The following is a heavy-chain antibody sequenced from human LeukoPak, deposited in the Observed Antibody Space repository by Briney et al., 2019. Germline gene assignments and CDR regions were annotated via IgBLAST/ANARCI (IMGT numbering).Heavy chain of an antibody. V-gene: IGHV3-30*18. J-gene: IGHJ1*01. CDR2: ISYDGSNK. Sequence: GGPLRLSCAASGFTFSSYGMHWVRQAPGKGLEWVAVISYDGSNKYYADSVKGRFTISRDNSKNTLYLQMNSLRPEDTAVYYCAKDQFSSGFEYFQHWGQGTLVTVSP. CDR1: GFTFSSYG. CDR3: AKDQFSSGFEYFQH. D-gene: IGHD6-19*01.